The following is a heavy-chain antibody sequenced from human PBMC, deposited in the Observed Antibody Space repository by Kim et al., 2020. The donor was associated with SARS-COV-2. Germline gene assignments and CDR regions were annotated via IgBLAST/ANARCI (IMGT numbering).Heavy chain of an antibody. V-gene: IGHV3-30*18. J-gene: IGHJ4*02. Sequence: GGSLRLSCAASGFTFSSYGMPWVRQAPGKGLEWVAVISHDGSTKYYADSVKGRFTISRDISKNTLYLQMNSLRVEDTAVYYCAKDQSNYVLKYFDYWVQG. CDR2: ISHDGSTK. D-gene: IGHD4-4*01. CDR1: GFTFSSYG. CDR3: AKDQSNYVLKYFDY.